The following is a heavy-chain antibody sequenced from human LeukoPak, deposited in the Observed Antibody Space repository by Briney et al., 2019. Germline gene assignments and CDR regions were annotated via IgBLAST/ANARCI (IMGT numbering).Heavy chain of an antibody. V-gene: IGHV4-61*01. Sequence: SETLSLTCTVSGGSVSSSTYYWSWIRQPPGKGLEWIGYIYYSGSTNYIPSLKSRVTISVDMSKNQFSLKLSSVTAADTAVYYCARVRRITIFGVAPRGWFDPWGQGTLVTVSS. J-gene: IGHJ5*02. CDR1: GGSVSSSTYY. D-gene: IGHD3-3*01. CDR3: ARVRRITIFGVAPRGWFDP. CDR2: IYYSGST.